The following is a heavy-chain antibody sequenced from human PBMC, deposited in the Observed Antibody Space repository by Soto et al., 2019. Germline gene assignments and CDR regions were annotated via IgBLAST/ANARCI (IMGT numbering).Heavy chain of an antibody. D-gene: IGHD3-22*01. J-gene: IGHJ3*02. CDR1: GFTFSSYA. CDR2: ISSHGGST. Sequence: EVQLVESGEGLVQPGGSLRLSCAASGFTFSSYAMHWVRQAPGKGLEYVSAISSHGGSTYYADSVKGRFTISRDNSKNTLYLQMGSLRAEDMAVYYCARSGVDYYDSSGYEPLDAFDIWGQGTMVTVSS. CDR3: ARSGVDYYDSSGYEPLDAFDI. V-gene: IGHV3-64*02.